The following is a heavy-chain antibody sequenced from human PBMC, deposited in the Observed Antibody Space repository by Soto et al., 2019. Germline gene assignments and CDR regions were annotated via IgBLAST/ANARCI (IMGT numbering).Heavy chain of an antibody. CDR2: INLSGGST. J-gene: IGHJ4*02. CDR3: ARGDSNGWYFDY. Sequence: ASVKVSCKASGYRFTTYQMHWVRQAPGQGLEWMGTINLSGGSTSYAQRFQGRVTMTRDTSTSTVYMQLSSLRSEDTALYYCARGDSNGWYFDYWGQGTLVTVSS. D-gene: IGHD6-19*01. CDR1: GYRFTTYQ. V-gene: IGHV1-46*01.